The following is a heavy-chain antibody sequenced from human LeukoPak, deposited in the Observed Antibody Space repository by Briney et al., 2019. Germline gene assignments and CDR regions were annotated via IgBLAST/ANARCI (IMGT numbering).Heavy chain of an antibody. CDR1: GFTVSSNY. J-gene: IGHJ3*01. D-gene: IGHD3-10*01. CDR3: ARRSTMDYYTFDV. V-gene: IGHV3-53*01. CDR2: IYSGGST. Sequence: GGSLRLSFAASGFTVSSNYMTWVRQAPGKGLEWVSVIYSGGSTYYADSVKGRFTISRDNSKNTLYLQMNSLRADDTAVYYCARRSTMDYYTFDVWGQGTLVTVSS.